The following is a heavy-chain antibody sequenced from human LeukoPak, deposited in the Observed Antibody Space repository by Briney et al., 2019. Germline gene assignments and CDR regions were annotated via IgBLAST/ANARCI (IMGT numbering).Heavy chain of an antibody. CDR3: ARADYGGNAHPFDY. CDR2: IKQDGSEK. J-gene: IGHJ4*02. D-gene: IGHD4-23*01. Sequence: PGGSLRLSCAASGFTFSSYAMSWVRQAPGKGLEWVANIKQDGSEKYYVDSVKGRFTISRDNAKNSLYLQMNSLRAEDTAVYYCARADYGGNAHPFDYWGQGTLVTVSS. CDR1: GFTFSSYA. V-gene: IGHV3-7*01.